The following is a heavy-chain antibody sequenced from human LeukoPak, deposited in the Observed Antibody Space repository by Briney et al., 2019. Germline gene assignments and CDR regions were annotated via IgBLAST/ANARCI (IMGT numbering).Heavy chain of an antibody. V-gene: IGHV3-33*01. J-gene: IGHJ4*01. CDR3: ARATGTKRYYFHL. CDR2: IWYDGSNR. CDR1: GFTLSNYG. Sequence: GMSLRLSCAASGFTLSNYGMHWVRQAPGKALDWVTVIWYDGSNRYFADSVKGRITISSDPAENTVSLQIDTLRVEDTAVYYCARATGTKRYYFHLWGHGIPVVVSS.